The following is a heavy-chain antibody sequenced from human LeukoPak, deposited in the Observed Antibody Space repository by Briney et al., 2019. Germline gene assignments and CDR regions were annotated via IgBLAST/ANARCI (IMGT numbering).Heavy chain of an antibody. J-gene: IGHJ3*02. CDR2: IYYTRST. V-gene: IGHV4-39*07. D-gene: IGHD5-24*01. Sequence: PSETLSLTCTVSGGSISSSSYYWGWIRQPPGKGLEWIGSIYYTRSTYYNPSLKSRVTISVDTSKNQFSLKLTSVTAADTAVYYCARARGATIFQSAFDIWGQGTMVTVSS. CDR3: ARARGATIFQSAFDI. CDR1: GGSISSSSYY.